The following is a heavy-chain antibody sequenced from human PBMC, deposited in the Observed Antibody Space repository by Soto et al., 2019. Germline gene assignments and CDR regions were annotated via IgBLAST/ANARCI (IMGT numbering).Heavy chain of an antibody. J-gene: IGHJ3*02. Sequence: GGSLRLSCAASGFTFSFYAMNWVRQAPGKGLEWVSTISGSGGSPYYADSVKGRFTISRDNSKNTLYLQMNSLRAEDTAVYYCAKEQTWSLKHAFDIWGQGTMVTVSS. CDR1: GFTFSFYA. D-gene: IGHD2-8*01. CDR3: AKEQTWSLKHAFDI. V-gene: IGHV3-23*01. CDR2: ISGSGGSP.